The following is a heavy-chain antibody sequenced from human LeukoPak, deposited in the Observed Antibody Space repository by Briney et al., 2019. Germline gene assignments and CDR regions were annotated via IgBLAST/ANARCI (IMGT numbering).Heavy chain of an antibody. CDR1: GFTLGSHD. J-gene: IGHJ4*02. V-gene: IGHV3-13*01. D-gene: IGHD5-18*01. CDR2: VSSGFHA. Sequence: PGGSLRLSCTASGFTLGSHDMHWVRQIPGKGLEWVAAVSSGFHAFFADSVQGRFTVSREDARNSLYLQMNSLRARDTAVYYCVREARGYHYTYVDYWGQGTLVTVSS. CDR3: VREARGYHYTYVDY.